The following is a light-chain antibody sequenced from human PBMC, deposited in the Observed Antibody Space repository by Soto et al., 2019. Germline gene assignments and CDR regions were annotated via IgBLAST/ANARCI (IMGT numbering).Light chain of an antibody. CDR3: SSYTTSSTYV. V-gene: IGLV2-18*02. Sequence: QSVLTQPPSVSGSPGQSVAISCTGTSSDVGSYNRVSWYQQPPGTAPKLMIYDVSNRPSGVPDRFSGSKSGNTASLTISELQAEDEADYYCSSYTTSSTYVFGTGTKVTVL. J-gene: IGLJ1*01. CDR1: SSDVGSYNR. CDR2: DVS.